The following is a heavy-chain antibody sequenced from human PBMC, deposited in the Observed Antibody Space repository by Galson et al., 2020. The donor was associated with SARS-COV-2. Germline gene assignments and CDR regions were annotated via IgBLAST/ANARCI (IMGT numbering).Heavy chain of an antibody. CDR2: ISPSGGT. CDR3: ARLHYGEYAPEAFDI. V-gene: IGHV4-30-2*01. J-gene: IGHJ3*02. CDR1: GTSISSGPNS. D-gene: IGHD4-17*01. Sequence: SETLSLTCAVSGTSISSGPNSWHWIRQPPGKGLERLGYISPSGGTYHNPSLKSRVTISGDRSKNQFSLRLSSVTAADTAVYYCARLHYGEYAPEAFDIWGPGTRVTVAS.